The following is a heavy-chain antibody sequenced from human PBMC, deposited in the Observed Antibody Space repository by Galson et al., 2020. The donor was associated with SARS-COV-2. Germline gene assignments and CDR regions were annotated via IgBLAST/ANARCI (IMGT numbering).Heavy chain of an antibody. D-gene: IGHD3-22*01. CDR3: ARSVGHYYDSSGYHPFDY. CDR1: GHSISSTNW. J-gene: IGHJ4*02. CDR2: IYFTGST. Sequence: SQTLSLTCAVSGHSISSTNWWGWLRQPPGKGLEWIGYIYFTGSTYYNPSLKSRVTMSVDTAKNQFSLTLTSVTAVDTAVYYCARSVGHYYDSSGYHPFDYWGQGTLVTVSS. V-gene: IGHV4-28*01.